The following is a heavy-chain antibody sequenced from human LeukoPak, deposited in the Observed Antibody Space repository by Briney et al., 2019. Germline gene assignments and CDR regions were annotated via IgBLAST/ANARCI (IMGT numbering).Heavy chain of an antibody. CDR3: ARGNFYDNKGYSPELRY. CDR2: INPNSGDT. J-gene: IGHJ4*02. D-gene: IGHD3-10*01. CDR1: GYTFTGYS. Sequence: ASVKVSCKASGYTFTGYSLHWVRQAPGQGFEWMGWINPNSGDTYYAQKFHGRVTMTRDTSISTAYMELSRLTSDDTAVYYCARGNFYDNKGYSPELRYWGQGTLVTVSS. V-gene: IGHV1-2*02.